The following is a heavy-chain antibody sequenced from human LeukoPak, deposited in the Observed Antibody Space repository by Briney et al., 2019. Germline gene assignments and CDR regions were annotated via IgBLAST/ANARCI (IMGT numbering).Heavy chain of an antibody. D-gene: IGHD6-19*01. J-gene: IGHJ4*02. Sequence: GGSLRLSCAASGFPFCSYAMRWVRQAPGEGLEWVSAISGRGGSTYYADSVKGRFTISRDNSKNTLYLQMNSLRAEDTAVYYCAKGRARIPGYSSGWYTFDYWGQGTLVTVSS. V-gene: IGHV3-23*01. CDR1: GFPFCSYA. CDR2: ISGRGGST. CDR3: AKGRARIPGYSSGWYTFDY.